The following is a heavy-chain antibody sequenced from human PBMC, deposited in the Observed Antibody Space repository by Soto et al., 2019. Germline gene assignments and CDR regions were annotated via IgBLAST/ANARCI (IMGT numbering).Heavy chain of an antibody. CDR2: ISYDGSNK. Sequence: QVQLVESGGGVVQPGRSLRLSCAASGFTFSGYGMHWVRQAPGKVLEWVALISYDGSNKYYADSVKGRFTISRDNSKNTRYLQMNSLRAEDAAVYYCAKDKGPYSYGPYGMDVWGQGTTVTVSS. J-gene: IGHJ6*02. CDR3: AKDKGPYSYGPYGMDV. D-gene: IGHD5-18*01. V-gene: IGHV3-30*18. CDR1: GFTFSGYG.